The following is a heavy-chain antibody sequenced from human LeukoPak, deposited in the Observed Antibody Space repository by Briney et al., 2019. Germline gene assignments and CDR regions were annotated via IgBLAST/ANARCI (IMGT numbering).Heavy chain of an antibody. V-gene: IGHV3-23*01. Sequence: GGSLRLSCAASGFTFSRYAMSWVRQAPGKGLEWVSGISGSGGSTDYADSVKGRFTISRDNSKNTIYLQMHSLRAEDTAVYYCAKEPAAGPLDAFDIWGQGTMVTVSS. J-gene: IGHJ3*02. CDR1: GFTFSRYA. D-gene: IGHD6-13*01. CDR2: ISGSGGST. CDR3: AKEPAAGPLDAFDI.